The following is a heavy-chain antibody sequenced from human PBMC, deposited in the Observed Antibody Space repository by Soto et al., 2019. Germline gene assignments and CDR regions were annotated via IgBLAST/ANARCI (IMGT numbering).Heavy chain of an antibody. V-gene: IGHV3-21*01. Sequence: GGSLRLSCAASGFTFSSYSMNWVRQAPGKGLEWASSISSSSSYIYYADSVKGRFTISRDNAKNSLYLQMNSLRAEDTAVYYCARAVPKYYYDCSGYLFAAFDIWGQGTMVTVSS. D-gene: IGHD3-22*01. CDR1: GFTFSSYS. CDR3: ARAVPKYYYDCSGYLFAAFDI. J-gene: IGHJ3*02. CDR2: ISSSSSYI.